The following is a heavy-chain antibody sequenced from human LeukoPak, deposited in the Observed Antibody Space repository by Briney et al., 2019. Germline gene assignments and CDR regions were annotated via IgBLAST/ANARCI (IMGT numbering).Heavy chain of an antibody. CDR3: ARGRKQQLVRYYYYYMDV. Sequence: ASVKVSCKASGYTFTSYDINWVRQATGQGLEWMGWMNPNSGNTGYAQKFQGRVTMTRNTSISTAYMEPSSLRSEDTAVYYCARGRKQQLVRYYYYYMDVWGKGTTVTVSS. J-gene: IGHJ6*03. CDR1: GYTFTSYD. D-gene: IGHD6-13*01. CDR2: MNPNSGNT. V-gene: IGHV1-8*01.